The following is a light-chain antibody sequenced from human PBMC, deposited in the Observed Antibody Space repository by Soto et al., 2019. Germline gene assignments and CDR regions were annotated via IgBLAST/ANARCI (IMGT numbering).Light chain of an antibody. CDR2: GGA. J-gene: IGKJ1*01. CDR1: QTIGSSY. V-gene: IGKV3-20*01. CDR3: QQYRTPSQT. Sequence: EIVLAQSPGTLSLSPGESATLPCRASQTIGSSYLAWYQQRPGQAPRLLIYGGANRATGIPDRFSATGSETDFTLAISRLEPEDFAVYYCQQYRTPSQTFGQGTKVDIK.